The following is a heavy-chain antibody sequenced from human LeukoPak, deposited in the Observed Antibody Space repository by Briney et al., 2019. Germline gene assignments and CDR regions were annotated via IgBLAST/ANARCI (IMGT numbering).Heavy chain of an antibody. Sequence: GGSLRLSCAASGFTFSSYSMNWVRQAPGKGLEWLSYISSSGTTIQYADSVKGRFTISRDNAKNSLYLQMNSLRAEDTAVYYCAREERLRWTGHWGQGTLVTVSS. CDR1: GFTFSSYS. V-gene: IGHV3-48*04. CDR3: AREERLRWTGH. J-gene: IGHJ4*02. CDR2: ISSSGTTI. D-gene: IGHD4-23*01.